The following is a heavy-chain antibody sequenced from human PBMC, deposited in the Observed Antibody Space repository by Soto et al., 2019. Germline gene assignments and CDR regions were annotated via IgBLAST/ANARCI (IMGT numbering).Heavy chain of an antibody. Sequence: TLSLTCTVSVGSISSGGYYWSWIRQHPGKGLEWIGYIYYSGSTYYNPSLKSRVTISVDTSKNQFSLKLSSVTAADTAVYYCARTGSGSSNWFDPWGQGTLVTVSS. CDR3: ARTGSGSSNWFDP. D-gene: IGHD3-10*01. V-gene: IGHV4-31*03. CDR2: IYYSGST. CDR1: VGSISSGGYY. J-gene: IGHJ5*02.